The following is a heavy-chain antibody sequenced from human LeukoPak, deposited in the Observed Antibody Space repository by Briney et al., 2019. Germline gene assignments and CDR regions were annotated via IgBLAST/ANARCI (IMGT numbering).Heavy chain of an antibody. CDR1: GFTFSTYG. J-gene: IGHJ4*02. CDR2: IRSDGSNK. Sequence: PGGSLRLSCAASGFTFSTYGMHWVRQAPGKGLEWVTFIRSDGSNKYYADSVKGRFTISRDNSKNTLYLQMNSLRAEDTAIYYCAKDLFTTYYFFDYWGQGTLVTVSS. V-gene: IGHV3-30*02. CDR3: AKDLFTTYYFFDY. D-gene: IGHD2-21*01.